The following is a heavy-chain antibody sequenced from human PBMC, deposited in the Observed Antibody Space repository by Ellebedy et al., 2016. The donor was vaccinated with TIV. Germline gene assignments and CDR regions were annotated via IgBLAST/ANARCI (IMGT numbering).Heavy chain of an antibody. CDR2: VNTGGGT. D-gene: IGHD6-19*01. Sequence: GESLQISCAASGFTFSSYAMTWVRPAPGKGLEWVPSVNTGGGTFYADSVKGRFTISRDNSKNTLDLQMNSLRGEDTAIYYCAKYTSDWYEDYWGQGTLVTVSS. CDR3: AKYTSDWYEDY. CDR1: GFTFSSYA. V-gene: IGHV3-23*01. J-gene: IGHJ4*02.